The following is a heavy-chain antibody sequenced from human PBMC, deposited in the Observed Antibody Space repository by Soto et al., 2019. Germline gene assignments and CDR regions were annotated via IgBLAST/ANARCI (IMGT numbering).Heavy chain of an antibody. D-gene: IGHD3-10*01. Sequence: QVQLVESGGGVVQPGRALRLSCSASGFTFSDYGMHWVRQAPGKGLEWVAVIWYDGSTKHYTDSVKGRFTISRDNSKKPLYLQINSLRVEDTAVYYCARVEFGGYLDYWGQGTLVIVSS. V-gene: IGHV3-33*01. CDR2: IWYDGSTK. CDR1: GFTFSDYG. J-gene: IGHJ4*02. CDR3: ARVEFGGYLDY.